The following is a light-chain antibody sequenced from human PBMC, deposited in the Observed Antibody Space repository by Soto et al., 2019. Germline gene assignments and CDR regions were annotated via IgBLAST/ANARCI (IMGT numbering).Light chain of an antibody. V-gene: IGKV3-15*01. CDR3: QQYNRLPLT. CDR1: QSLSNN. J-gene: IGKJ4*01. Sequence: EIVMTQSPATLSLSPGERATLSCRASQSLSNNLAWYQQKVGLAPRLLVYHASTRATGIPARFSGGGSGTDFTLTINSLQSEDFAVYYCQQYNRLPLTCGGGTKVEIK. CDR2: HAS.